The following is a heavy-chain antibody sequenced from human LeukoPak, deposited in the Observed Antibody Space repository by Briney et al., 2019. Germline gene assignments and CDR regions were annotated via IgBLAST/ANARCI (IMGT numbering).Heavy chain of an antibody. V-gene: IGHV4-34*01. CDR2: INHSGST. CDR1: GGSFSGYY. CDR3: AGHSHFGGGGY. D-gene: IGHD3-16*01. Sequence: SETLSLTCAVYGGSFSGYYWSWIRQPPGKGLEWIGEINHSGSTNYNPSLKSRVTISVDTSKNQFSLKLSSVTAADTAVYYCAGHSHFGGGGYWGQGTLVTVSS. J-gene: IGHJ4*02.